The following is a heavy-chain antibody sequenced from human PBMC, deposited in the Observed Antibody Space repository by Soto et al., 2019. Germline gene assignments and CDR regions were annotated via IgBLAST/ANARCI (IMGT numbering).Heavy chain of an antibody. CDR2: IYYSGST. CDR3: ERRTVTTIDYYGMDD. J-gene: IGHJ6*02. Sequence: PSETLSLTCPVSGGSISSDYWTWIRQPPGKVLEWIGYIYYSGSTYYNPSLKSRVTISVDTSKNKFSLRLNSVTAADTAVYYCERRTVTTIDYYGMDDWGQCTTVNVSS. CDR1: GGSISSDY. D-gene: IGHD4-17*01. V-gene: IGHV4-59*01.